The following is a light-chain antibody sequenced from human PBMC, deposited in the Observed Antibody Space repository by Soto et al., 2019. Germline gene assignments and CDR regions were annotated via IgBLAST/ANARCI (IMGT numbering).Light chain of an antibody. Sequence: QSALTQPASVSGSPGQSITISCTGTSSDVGSHNFVSWYQQRPGKAPKLMIFEVTKRPSGVSSRFSASKSGNTASLTISGVQAEDEADYYCCSYAGTTPVVFGGGTKLTVL. J-gene: IGLJ2*01. CDR3: CSYAGTTPVV. V-gene: IGLV2-23*02. CDR1: SSDVGSHNF. CDR2: EVT.